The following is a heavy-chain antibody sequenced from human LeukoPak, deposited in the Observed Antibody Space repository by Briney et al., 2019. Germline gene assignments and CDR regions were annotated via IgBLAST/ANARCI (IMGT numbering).Heavy chain of an antibody. Sequence: SETLSLTCTVSGGSISSSSYYWGWIRQPPGTGLEWIGSIYYSGSTYYNPSLKSRVTISVDTSKNQFSLKLSSVTAADTAVYYCARLYGGGYYDFWSGSNWFDPWGQGTLVTVSS. V-gene: IGHV4-39*01. D-gene: IGHD3-3*01. CDR3: ARLYGGGYYDFWSGSNWFDP. J-gene: IGHJ5*02. CDR1: GGSISSSSYY. CDR2: IYYSGST.